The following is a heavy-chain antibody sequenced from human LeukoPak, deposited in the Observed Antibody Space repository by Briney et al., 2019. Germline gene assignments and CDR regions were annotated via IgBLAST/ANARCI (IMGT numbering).Heavy chain of an antibody. Sequence: ASVKVSCKASGYTFTGYYMHWVRQAPGQGLEWMGWINPNSGGTNYAQKFQGRVTMTRDTSISTAYMELSRLGSDDTAVYYCARVPFYDFWSGYSPRWFDPWGQGTLVTVSS. CDR1: GYTFTGYY. D-gene: IGHD3-3*01. V-gene: IGHV1-2*02. J-gene: IGHJ5*02. CDR3: ARVPFYDFWSGYSPRWFDP. CDR2: INPNSGGT.